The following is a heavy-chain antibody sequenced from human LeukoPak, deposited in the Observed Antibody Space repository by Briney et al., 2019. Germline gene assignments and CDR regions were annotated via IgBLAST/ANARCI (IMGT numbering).Heavy chain of an antibody. D-gene: IGHD2-2*01. J-gene: IGHJ6*02. V-gene: IGHV4-59*01. Sequence: SETLSLTCTVSGGSITTYSWSWIRQPPGKGLEWIGYIHYTGTTNCNPPLKSRVTMSVDASKNQFSLKLTSVTTADTAVYYCTRADCSTTTCSGHYGMDVWGQGTTVTVSS. CDR1: GGSITTYS. CDR2: IHYTGTT. CDR3: TRADCSTTTCSGHYGMDV.